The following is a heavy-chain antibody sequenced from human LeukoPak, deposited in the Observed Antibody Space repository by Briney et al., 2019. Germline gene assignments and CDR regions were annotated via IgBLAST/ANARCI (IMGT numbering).Heavy chain of an antibody. V-gene: IGHV6-1*01. Sequence: SQTLTLTCAISGDSVSSNSGSWHWIRQSPSRGLEWLGRTYYKSRWYNDYAISVESRITIDPDTSKNQFSLHLNSVTPGDTAVYYCARGYCSSTFCYGDWFDPWGQGTLVTVSS. CDR3: ARGYCSSTFCYGDWFDP. J-gene: IGHJ5*02. CDR1: GDSVSSNSGS. D-gene: IGHD2-2*01. CDR2: TYYKSRWYN.